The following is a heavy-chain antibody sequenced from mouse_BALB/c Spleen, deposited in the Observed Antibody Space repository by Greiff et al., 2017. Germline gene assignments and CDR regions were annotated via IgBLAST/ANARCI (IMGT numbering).Heavy chain of an antibody. Sequence: EVQLQQSGTVLARPGASVKMSCKASGYTFTSYWMHWVKQRPGQGLEWIGAIYPGNSDTSYNQKFKGKAKLTAVTSTSTAYMELSSLTNEDSAVYYCTREGNGNPYYAMDYWGQGTSVTGSS. CDR1: GYTFTSYW. CDR2: IYPGNSDT. V-gene: IGHV1-5*01. D-gene: IGHD2-1*01. J-gene: IGHJ4*01. CDR3: TREGNGNPYYAMDY.